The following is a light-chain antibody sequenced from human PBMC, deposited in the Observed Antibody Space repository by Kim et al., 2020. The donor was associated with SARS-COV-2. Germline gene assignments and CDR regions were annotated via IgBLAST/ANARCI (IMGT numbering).Light chain of an antibody. J-gene: IGKJ4*01. Sequence: LSPGERPTLPCRARQSVRRYLGWYQQKPGQAPRLVIYDASKRATGIPARFSGSGSGTDFPLPISSLGPEYFAVYYCQERSKWPGTFGGGTKVDIK. CDR1: QSVRRY. CDR3: QERSKWPGT. CDR2: DAS. V-gene: IGKV3-11*01.